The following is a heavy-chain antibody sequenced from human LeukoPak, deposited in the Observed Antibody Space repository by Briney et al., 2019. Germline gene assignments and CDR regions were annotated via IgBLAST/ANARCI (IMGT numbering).Heavy chain of an antibody. D-gene: IGHD5-18*01. Sequence: GRSQRLTCAASGFTFEDYAMHWVRQAPGKGLEWVSGIRWNSGDKAYADSVKGRFTISRDNADNFLYLQMNRLRVEDTALYFCAKDIGEGIGYSYGIDYWGQGTLVTVSS. V-gene: IGHV3-9*01. CDR1: GFTFEDYA. CDR2: IRWNSGDK. CDR3: AKDIGEGIGYSYGIDY. J-gene: IGHJ4*02.